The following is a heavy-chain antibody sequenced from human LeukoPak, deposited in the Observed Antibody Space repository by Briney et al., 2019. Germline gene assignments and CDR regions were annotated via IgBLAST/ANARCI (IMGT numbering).Heavy chain of an antibody. Sequence: SETLSLTCTVSGYSISSGYHWGWIRQPPGKGLEWIGSIYHSGSTYYNPSLKSRVTISVDTSKNQFSLKLRSVTAADTAVYYCARVTGYMIEDYFDSWGQGTLVAVSS. V-gene: IGHV4-38-2*02. D-gene: IGHD3-22*01. CDR3: ARVTGYMIEDYFDS. CDR2: IYHSGST. CDR1: GYSISSGYH. J-gene: IGHJ4*02.